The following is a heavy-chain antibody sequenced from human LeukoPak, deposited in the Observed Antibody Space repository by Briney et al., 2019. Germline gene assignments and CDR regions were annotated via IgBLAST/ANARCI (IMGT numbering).Heavy chain of an antibody. CDR3: ARDQTRYYYDSSGILPFDY. CDR2: INPNSGGT. Sequence: GASVKVSCKASGYTFTGYYMHWVRQAPGQGLEWMGWINPNSGGTNYAQKLQGRVTMTTDTSTSTAYMELRSLRSDDTAVYYCARDQTRYYYDSSGILPFDYWGQGTLVTVSS. CDR1: GYTFTGYY. J-gene: IGHJ4*02. V-gene: IGHV1-2*02. D-gene: IGHD3-22*01.